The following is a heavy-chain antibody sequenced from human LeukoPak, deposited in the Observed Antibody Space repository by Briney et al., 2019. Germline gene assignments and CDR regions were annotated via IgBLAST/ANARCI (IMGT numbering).Heavy chain of an antibody. CDR1: GFTFSSYG. CDR3: AKDTGSGYDYFSYYFDY. Sequence: PGGSLRLSCAASGFTFSSYGMNWVRQAPGKGLEWVSGIGGRDGVTTYYTSSVKGRFTISRDNSKDTLYLQMNSLRAEDTAVYYCAKDTGSGYDYFSYYFDYWGQGTLVTVSS. D-gene: IGHD5-12*01. CDR2: IGGRDGVTT. V-gene: IGHV3-23*01. J-gene: IGHJ4*02.